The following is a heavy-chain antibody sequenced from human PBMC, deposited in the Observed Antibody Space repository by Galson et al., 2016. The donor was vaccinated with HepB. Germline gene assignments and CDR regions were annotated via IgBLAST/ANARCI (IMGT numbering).Heavy chain of an antibody. J-gene: IGHJ3*01. CDR3: VTEGYFYGYHGLDL. CDR2: IKSKKDGETT. V-gene: IGHV3-15*01. CDR1: GFTFSNYW. D-gene: IGHD5-18*01. Sequence: SLRLSCAASGFTFSNYWMSWVRQPPGKGLEWVGRIKSKKDGETTVYAAPVKGRLTISKDGSQNMVYLQVNTLKAEDTAVYYCVTEGYFYGYHGLDLWGRGTMVIVSS.